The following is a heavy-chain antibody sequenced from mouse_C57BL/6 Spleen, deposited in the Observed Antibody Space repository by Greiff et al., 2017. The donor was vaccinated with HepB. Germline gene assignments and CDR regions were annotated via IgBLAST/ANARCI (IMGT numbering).Heavy chain of an antibody. Sequence: VQLQQSGAELARPGASVKLSCKASGYTFTSYGISWVKQRTGQGLEWSGEIYPRSGNTYYNEKFKGKATLTADKSSSTAYMELRSLTSEDSAVYFCARSGGRLPYYFDYWGQGTTLTVSS. CDR3: ARSGGRLPYYFDY. V-gene: IGHV1-81*01. J-gene: IGHJ2*01. CDR2: IYPRSGNT. D-gene: IGHD2-2*01. CDR1: GYTFTSYG.